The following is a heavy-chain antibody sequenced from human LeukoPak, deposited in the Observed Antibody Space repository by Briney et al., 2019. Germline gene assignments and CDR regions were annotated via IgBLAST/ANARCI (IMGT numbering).Heavy chain of an antibody. Sequence: ASVRVSYKASGFTFIAYDINWVRQASGQGVEWMGWMNPNIGNTGFAHKFQGRVTMPSDTSINTAYMELSNLRSEDTAVYYCARVSQTPAYYYTSGYYYHGYWGQGTRVTVSS. J-gene: IGHJ4*02. D-gene: IGHD3-22*01. CDR2: MNPNIGNT. V-gene: IGHV1-8*01. CDR1: GFTFIAYD. CDR3: ARVSQTPAYYYTSGYYYHGY.